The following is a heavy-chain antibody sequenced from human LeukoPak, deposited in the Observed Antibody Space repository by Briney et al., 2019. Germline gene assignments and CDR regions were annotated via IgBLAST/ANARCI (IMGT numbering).Heavy chain of an antibody. CDR2: IYYTGSS. CDR1: GGSISSYY. Sequence: SETLSLTCTVSGGSISSYYWNWIRQPPGEGLEWIGYIYYTGSSNYNPSLKSRVTISLGTSKNQFSLKLSSVTAADTAVYYCVRRVVVVTANDKSDAFDVWGQGTVVTVSS. J-gene: IGHJ3*01. CDR3: VRRVVVVTANDKSDAFDV. V-gene: IGHV4-59*08. D-gene: IGHD2-21*02.